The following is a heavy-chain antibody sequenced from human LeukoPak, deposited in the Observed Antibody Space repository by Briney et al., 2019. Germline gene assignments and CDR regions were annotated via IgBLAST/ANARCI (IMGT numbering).Heavy chain of an antibody. D-gene: IGHD3-3*01. CDR1: GYTFTGYY. Sequence: ASVKVSCKASGYTFTGYYMHWVRQAPGQGLEWMGWINPNSGGTNYAQKFQGRVTMTTDTSTSTAYMELRSLRSDDTAVYYCARDPGRFLEWSIGDAFDIWGQGTMVTVSS. CDR2: INPNSGGT. CDR3: ARDPGRFLEWSIGDAFDI. V-gene: IGHV1-2*02. J-gene: IGHJ3*02.